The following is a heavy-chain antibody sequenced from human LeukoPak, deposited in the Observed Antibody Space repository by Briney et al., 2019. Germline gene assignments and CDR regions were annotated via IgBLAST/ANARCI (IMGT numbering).Heavy chain of an antibody. D-gene: IGHD2-15*01. CDR2: TYYRSKWHN. Sequence: SQTLSLTCAISGDSVSRDCAAWTWIRQSPSRGLEWLGRTYYRSKWHNEYAVSVRGGMAINPDTSKNQFSLHMSSGTPEDTAVYFCARDTLEAADSWGQGALVTVSS. J-gene: IGHJ4*02. CDR3: ARDTLEAADS. V-gene: IGHV6-1*01. CDR1: GDSVSRDCAA.